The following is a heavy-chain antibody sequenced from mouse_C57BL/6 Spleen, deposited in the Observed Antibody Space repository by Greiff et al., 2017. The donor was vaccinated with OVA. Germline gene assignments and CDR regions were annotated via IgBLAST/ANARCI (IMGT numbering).Heavy chain of an antibody. CDR1: GYTFTSYG. J-gene: IGHJ2*01. Sequence: QVQLQQSGAELARPGASVKLSCKASGYTFTSYGISWVKQRTGQGLEWIGEIYPRSGNTYSNEKFKGKATLTADKSSSTAYMELRSLTSEDSADYFSASPDYYGSRGDYWGQGTTLTVSS. V-gene: IGHV1-81*01. D-gene: IGHD1-1*01. CDR2: IYPRSGNT. CDR3: ASPDYYGSRGDY.